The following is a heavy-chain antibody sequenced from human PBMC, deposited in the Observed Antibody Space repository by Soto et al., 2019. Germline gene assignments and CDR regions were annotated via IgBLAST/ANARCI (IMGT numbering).Heavy chain of an antibody. CDR1: GYTFTRYN. D-gene: IGHD2-15*01. V-gene: IGHV1-46*01. CDR3: ARVRGGGSEYFFDY. CDR2: INPSGGTT. J-gene: IGHJ4*02. Sequence: ASVKVSCKASGYTFTRYNVHWVRQAPGQGLEWMAIINPSGGTTYYVQKFEGRVTLTTDTSTSTVYMELSSLRSDGTAVYYCARVRGGGSEYFFDYWGQGTLVTVSS.